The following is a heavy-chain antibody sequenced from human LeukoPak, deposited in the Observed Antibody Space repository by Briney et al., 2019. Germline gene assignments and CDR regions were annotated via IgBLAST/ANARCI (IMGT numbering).Heavy chain of an antibody. CDR1: GYTFTSNY. CDR2: IYPRDGST. Sequence: ASVKVSCKASGYTFTSNYIHWVRQAPGQGLEWMGMIYPRDGSTSYAQKFQGRVTVTRDTSTSTVHMELSGLRSEDTAVYYCARGLGSYSTAWYPPLRYWGQGTLVTVSS. V-gene: IGHV1-46*01. D-gene: IGHD1-26*01. J-gene: IGHJ4*02. CDR3: ARGLGSYSTAWYPPLRY.